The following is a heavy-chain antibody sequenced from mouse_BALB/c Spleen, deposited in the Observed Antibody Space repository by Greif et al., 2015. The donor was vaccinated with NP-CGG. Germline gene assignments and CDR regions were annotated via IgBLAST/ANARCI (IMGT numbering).Heavy chain of an antibody. Sequence: VQLQQSGAEPVKPGASVKLSCTASGFNIKDTYMHWVKQRPEQGLEWIGRIDPANGNTKYDPKFQGKATIAADTSSNTAYLQLSSLTSEDTAVYCCARGVRLPRYFDVWGAGTTVTVSS. CDR1: GFNIKDTY. CDR2: IDPANGNT. V-gene: IGHV14-3*02. D-gene: IGHD1-2*01. CDR3: ARGVRLPRYFDV. J-gene: IGHJ1*01.